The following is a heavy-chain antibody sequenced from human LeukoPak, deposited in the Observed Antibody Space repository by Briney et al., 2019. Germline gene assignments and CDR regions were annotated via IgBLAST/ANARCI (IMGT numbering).Heavy chain of an antibody. CDR1: GGSISSYY. J-gene: IGHJ4*02. D-gene: IGHD6-19*01. CDR3: ARHGGSGWSYHHYFDY. CDR2: IYYSGST. V-gene: IGHV4-59*08. Sequence: PSETLSLTCTVSGGSISSYYWSWIRQPPGKGLEWIGYIYYSGSTNYNPSLKSRVTISVDTSKNQFSLKLSSVTAADTAVYYCARHGGSGWSYHHYFDYWGQGTLVTVSS.